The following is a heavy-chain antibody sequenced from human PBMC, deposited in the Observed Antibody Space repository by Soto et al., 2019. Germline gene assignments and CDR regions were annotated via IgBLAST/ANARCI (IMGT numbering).Heavy chain of an antibody. Sequence: EVQLVESGGGLVQPGGSLRLSCAASGFTISTNYMSWVRQAPGKGLEWVSVLYSGGKTYYADSVKGRFTISRHNSKNTLYLQMNSLRTEDTAVYYCVSEYITSSGVLLRAFDIWGQGTMVTVSS. V-gene: IGHV3-53*04. D-gene: IGHD6-6*01. CDR2: LYSGGKT. CDR3: VSEYITSSGVLLRAFDI. CDR1: GFTISTNY. J-gene: IGHJ3*02.